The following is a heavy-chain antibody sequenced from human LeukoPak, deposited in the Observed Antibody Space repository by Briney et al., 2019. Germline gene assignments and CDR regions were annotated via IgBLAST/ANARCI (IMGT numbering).Heavy chain of an antibody. Sequence: GGSLRLSCAASGFTFSSYGMHWVRQAPGKGLEWVAVIWYDGSNKYYVDSVKGRFTISRDNSKNTLYLQMNSLRAEDTAVYYCARDFALYCGGDCLHDAFDIWGQGTMVTVSS. CDR2: IWYDGSNK. V-gene: IGHV3-33*01. J-gene: IGHJ3*02. CDR3: ARDFALYCGGDCLHDAFDI. CDR1: GFTFSSYG. D-gene: IGHD2-21*02.